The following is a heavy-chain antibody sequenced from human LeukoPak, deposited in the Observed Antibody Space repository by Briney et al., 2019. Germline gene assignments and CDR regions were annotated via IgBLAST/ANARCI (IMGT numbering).Heavy chain of an antibody. J-gene: IGHJ3*02. D-gene: IGHD3-10*01. V-gene: IGHV1-69*05. CDR2: IIPIFGTA. Sequence: SEKVSCKASGGTFSSYAISWVRQAPGQGLEWMGGIIPIFGTANYAQKFQGRVTITTDESTSTAYMELSSLRSEDTAVYYCARDYYGSGNDAFDIWGQGTMVTVSS. CDR3: ARDYYGSGNDAFDI. CDR1: GGTFSSYA.